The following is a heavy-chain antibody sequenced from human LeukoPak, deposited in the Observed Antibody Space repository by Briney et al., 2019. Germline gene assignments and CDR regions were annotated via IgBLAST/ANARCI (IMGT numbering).Heavy chain of an antibody. CDR1: GVSISSYY. CDR2: IYYSGSA. V-gene: IGHV4-59*01. D-gene: IGHD6-13*01. J-gene: IGHJ4*02. CDR3: ARGQQLVLS. Sequence: SETLSLTCTVSGVSISSYYWSWIRQPPGKGLEWIGYIYYSGSATYNPSLKSRVTISVDTSKNQFSLKLSSVTAADTAVYYCARGQQLVLSWGQGTLVTVSS.